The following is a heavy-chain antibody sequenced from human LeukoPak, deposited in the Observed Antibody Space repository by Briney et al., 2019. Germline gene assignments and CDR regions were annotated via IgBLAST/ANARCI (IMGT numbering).Heavy chain of an antibody. CDR1: GFTVSNIY. CDR3: ARDSIPLAESYYHHYGLDV. D-gene: IGHD2/OR15-2a*01. J-gene: IGHJ6*02. V-gene: IGHV3-53*01. CDR2: IDSGGDS. Sequence: GGSLRLSCAVSGFTVSNIYMSWVRQAPGKGLEWVSFIDSGGDSYYADSVKGRFTISRDNSRNTLCLQMNSLRVKDMTVYYRARDSIPLAESYYHHYGLDVWGQGTTVSVSS.